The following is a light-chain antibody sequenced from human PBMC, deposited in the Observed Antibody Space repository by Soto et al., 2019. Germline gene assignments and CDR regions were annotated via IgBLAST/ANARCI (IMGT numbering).Light chain of an antibody. Sequence: QSALTQPASVSGSPGQSITISCTGSRNDISAYDSVSWYQQHPDKAPKLIIYEVSKRPSGVSNRFSGSKSGNTASLTISGLQADDEADYYCSSYTRGSTLVFGGGTKLTVL. J-gene: IGLJ3*02. CDR3: SSYTRGSTLV. CDR1: RNDISAYDS. CDR2: EVS. V-gene: IGLV2-14*01.